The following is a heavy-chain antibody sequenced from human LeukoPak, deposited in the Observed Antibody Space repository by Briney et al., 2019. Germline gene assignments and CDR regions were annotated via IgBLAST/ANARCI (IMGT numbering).Heavy chain of an antibody. CDR1: GFTFSSYG. D-gene: IGHD3-16*02. V-gene: IGHV3-30*12. CDR3: ARDPLRDDYVWGNYRNGADY. J-gene: IGHJ4*02. CDR2: MSYDGSKK. Sequence: GRSLRLSCAASGFTFSSYGVHWVRQAPGKGLEWVAVMSYDGSKKYYTDSVKGRFTISRDNSQNTLYLQMNSLRAEDTAVYYCARDPLRDDYVWGNYRNGADYWGQGTLVTVSS.